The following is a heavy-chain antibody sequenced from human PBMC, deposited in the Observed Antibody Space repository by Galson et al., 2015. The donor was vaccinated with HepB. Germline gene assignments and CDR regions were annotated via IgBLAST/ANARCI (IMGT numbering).Heavy chain of an antibody. D-gene: IGHD1-1*01. CDR3: ARGRPGTFTVLGN. Sequence: SLRLSCAASGFTFSGHWMHWVRQAPGKGPIWVSRISSDGSSSSYGDYVKGRFTISRDDAKNTLYLQLNSLRAEDTAIYYCARGRPGTFTVLGNWGQGTLVTVSS. V-gene: IGHV3-74*01. CDR2: ISSDGSSS. CDR1: GFTFSGHW. J-gene: IGHJ4*02.